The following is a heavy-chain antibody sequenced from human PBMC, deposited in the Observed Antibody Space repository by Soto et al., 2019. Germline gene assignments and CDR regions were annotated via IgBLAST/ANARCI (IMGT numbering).Heavy chain of an antibody. V-gene: IGHV1-2*04. Sequence: ASVKVSCKASGYTFTSYGISWVRQAPGQGLEWMGWINPNSGGTNYAQKFQGWVTMTRDTSISTAYMELSRLRSDDTAVYYCARDLLVKNSNPYYYGMDVWGQGTTVTVS. J-gene: IGHJ6*02. CDR1: GYTFTSYG. CDR2: INPNSGGT. D-gene: IGHD4-4*01. CDR3: ARDLLVKNSNPYYYGMDV.